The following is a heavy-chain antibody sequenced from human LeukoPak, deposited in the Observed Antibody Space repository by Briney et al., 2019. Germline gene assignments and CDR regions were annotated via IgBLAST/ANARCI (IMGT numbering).Heavy chain of an antibody. D-gene: IGHD2-2*01. Sequence: SETLSLTCTVSGGSISSGGYYWSWIRQHPGKGLEWIGYIYYSGSTYYNPSLKGRVTISVDTSKNQFSLKLSSVTAADTAVYYCARDPKRVVVPAASSYGMDVWGQGTTVTVSS. CDR3: ARDPKRVVVPAASSYGMDV. V-gene: IGHV4-31*03. CDR2: IYYSGST. J-gene: IGHJ6*02. CDR1: GGSISSGGYY.